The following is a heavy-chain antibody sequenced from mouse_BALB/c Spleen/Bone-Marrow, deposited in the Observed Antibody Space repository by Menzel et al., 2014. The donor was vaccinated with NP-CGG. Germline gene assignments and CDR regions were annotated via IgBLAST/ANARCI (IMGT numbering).Heavy chain of an antibody. D-gene: IGHD2-3*01. V-gene: IGHV2-9*02. Sequence: AKLVESGPGLVAPSQSLSITCTVSGFSLTSYGVHWVRQPPGKGLEWLGVIWAGGSTNYNSALMSRLSISKDNSKSQVFLKMNSLQTDDTAMYYCARVYLRYFDVWGAGTTVTVSS. CDR3: ARVYLRYFDV. CDR1: GFSLTSYG. CDR2: IWAGGST. J-gene: IGHJ1*01.